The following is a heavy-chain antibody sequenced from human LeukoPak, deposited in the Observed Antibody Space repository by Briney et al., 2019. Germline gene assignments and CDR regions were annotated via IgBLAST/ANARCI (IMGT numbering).Heavy chain of an antibody. CDR1: GGSISGYY. V-gene: IGHV4-34*01. CDR3: ASLAAAGDFDY. D-gene: IGHD6-13*01. CDR2: INHSGST. J-gene: IGHJ4*02. Sequence: NPSETLSLTCAVYGGSISGYYWSWIRQPPGKGLEWIGEINHSGSTNYNPSLKSRGTTSVDKSKNQFSLKLSSVTAADTAVYYCASLAAAGDFDYWGQGTLVTVSS.